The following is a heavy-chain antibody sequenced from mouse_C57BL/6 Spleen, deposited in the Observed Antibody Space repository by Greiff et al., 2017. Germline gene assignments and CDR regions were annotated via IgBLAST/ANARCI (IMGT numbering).Heavy chain of an antibody. CDR1: GYTFTSYW. V-gene: IGHV1-5*01. CDR2: INPGNRYT. CDR3: TASYYYCYEY. D-gene: IGHD2-2*01. J-gene: IGHJ2*01. Sequence: EVKLQQSGTVLARPGASVKMSCKTSGYTFTSYWMHWVKQRPGQGLEWIGAINPGNRYTSYNQKFKGKAKLTAVTSARTAYMELSSLTNEDSSVCYCTASYYYCYEYWGQGTTLTVSS.